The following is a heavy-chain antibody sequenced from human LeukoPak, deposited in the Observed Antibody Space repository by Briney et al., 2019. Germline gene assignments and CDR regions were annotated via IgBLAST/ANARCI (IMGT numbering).Heavy chain of an antibody. CDR1: GYTFTGYY. CDR2: INPNSGGT. J-gene: IGHJ5*02. D-gene: IGHD6-13*01. Sequence: GASVKVSCKASGYTFTGYYMHWVRQAPGQGLEWMGWINPNSGGTNYAQKFQGRVTMTRDTSISTAYMELSRLRSEDTAVYYCATDRSIAAAGRESWFDPWGQGTLVTVSS. V-gene: IGHV1-2*02. CDR3: ATDRSIAAAGRESWFDP.